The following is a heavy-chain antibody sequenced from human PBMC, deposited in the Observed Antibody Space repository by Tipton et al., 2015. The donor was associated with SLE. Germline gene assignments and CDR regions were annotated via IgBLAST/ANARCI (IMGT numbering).Heavy chain of an antibody. V-gene: IGHV4-39*07. CDR3: ARDQAVTSPSFYYGMDV. CDR1: GGSISSNNYY. J-gene: IGHJ6*02. Sequence: TLSLTCTVSGGSISSNNYYWGWIRQPPGKGLEWIGNIYYSGSTYYNPSLKSRVTISVDTSKNQFSLKLSSVTAADTAVYYCARDQAVTSPSFYYGMDVWGQGITVTVSS. D-gene: IGHD4-17*01. CDR2: IYYSGST.